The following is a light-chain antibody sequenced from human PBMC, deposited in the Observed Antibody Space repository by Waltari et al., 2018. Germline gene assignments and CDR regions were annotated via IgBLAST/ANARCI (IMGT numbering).Light chain of an antibody. CDR3: QSYDNSLSGI. V-gene: IGLV1-40*01. Sequence: QSVLTQPPSVSGAPGQRVTISCTGSSSNIGAGYDVHWYQQLPGTAPKLLIYTNSKRPSVVPDRFSGSKSGTSASLSITGLQAEDEADYYCQSYDNSLSGIFGGGTKLTVL. J-gene: IGLJ2*01. CDR1: SSNIGAGYD. CDR2: TNS.